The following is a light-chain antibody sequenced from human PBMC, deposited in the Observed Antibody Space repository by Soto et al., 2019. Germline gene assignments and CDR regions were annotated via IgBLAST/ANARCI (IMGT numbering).Light chain of an antibody. V-gene: IGKV3-15*01. J-gene: IGKJ1*01. Sequence: EIEMTQSPATLSVSPGERATLSCRSSQSVGRKLAWYQQKPGQAPRLLIYDASNRAMGVPARFSGSGSGTEFTLAISGLQSEDGVVYHCQEYDIWPPWTCGQGTKVEI. CDR1: QSVGRK. CDR2: DAS. CDR3: QEYDIWPPWT.